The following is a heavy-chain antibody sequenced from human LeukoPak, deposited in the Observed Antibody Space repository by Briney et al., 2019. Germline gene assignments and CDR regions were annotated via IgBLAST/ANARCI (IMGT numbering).Heavy chain of an antibody. CDR3: ASRDYYDSSGYNDAFDI. D-gene: IGHD3-22*01. CDR2: IYSGGST. Sequence: PGGSLRLSCAASGFTFSSYAMNWVRQAPGKGLEWVSVIYSGGSTYYADSVKGRFTISRDNSKNTLYLQMNSLRAEDTAVYYCASRDYYDSSGYNDAFDIWGQGTIVTVSS. V-gene: IGHV3-66*01. CDR1: GFTFSSYA. J-gene: IGHJ3*02.